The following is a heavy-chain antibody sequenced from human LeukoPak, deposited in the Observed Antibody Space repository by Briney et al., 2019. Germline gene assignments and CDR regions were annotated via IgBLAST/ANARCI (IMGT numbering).Heavy chain of an antibody. Sequence: ASVEVSCKASGGTFSSYAISWVRQAPGQGLEWMGRIIPILGIANYAQKFQGRVTITADKSTSTAYMELSSLRSEDTAVYYCASSSITMIVVPDYYYYGMDVWGQGTTVTVS. CDR1: GGTFSSYA. J-gene: IGHJ6*02. V-gene: IGHV1-69*04. CDR3: ASSSITMIVVPDYYYYGMDV. D-gene: IGHD3-22*01. CDR2: IIPILGIA.